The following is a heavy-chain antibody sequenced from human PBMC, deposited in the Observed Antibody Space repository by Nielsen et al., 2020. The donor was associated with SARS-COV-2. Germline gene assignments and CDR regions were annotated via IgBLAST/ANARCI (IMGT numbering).Heavy chain of an antibody. J-gene: IGHJ6*02. D-gene: IGHD5-18*01. CDR1: GYTFTGYY. V-gene: IGHV1-2*02. CDR2: INPNSDGT. Sequence: ASVKVSCKASGYTFTGYYMHWVRQAPGQGLEWMGWINPNSDGTNYAQKFQGRVTMTRNTSISTAYMELSSLRSEDTAVYYCARGKLTATVFNYYYGMDVWGQGTTVTVSS. CDR3: ARGKLTATVFNYYYGMDV.